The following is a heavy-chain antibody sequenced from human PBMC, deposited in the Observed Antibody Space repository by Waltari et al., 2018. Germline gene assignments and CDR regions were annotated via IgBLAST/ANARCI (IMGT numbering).Heavy chain of an antibody. CDR3: APAVAGTGAFDI. V-gene: IGHV1-2*02. CDR1: GYTFTGYY. J-gene: IGHJ3*02. Sequence: QVQLVQSGAEVKKPGASVKVSCKASGYTFTGYYMHWVRQAPGQGLEWMGWINPNSGGTNDAQKFQGRVTMTRDTSISTAYMELSRLRSDDTAVYYCAPAVAGTGAFDIWGQGTMVTVSS. D-gene: IGHD6-19*01. CDR2: INPNSGGT.